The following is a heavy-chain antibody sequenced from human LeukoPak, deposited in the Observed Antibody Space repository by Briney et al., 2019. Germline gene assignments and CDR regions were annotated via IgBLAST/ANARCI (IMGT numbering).Heavy chain of an antibody. Sequence: PSETLSLTCTVSGGSISGSNYYWSWIRQPPGKGLEWIGEINHSGSTNYNPSLKSRVTISVDTSKNQFSLKLSSVTAADTAVYYCAALGVPAARRRAFDIWGQGTMVTVSS. J-gene: IGHJ3*02. V-gene: IGHV4-39*07. D-gene: IGHD2-2*01. CDR1: GGSISGSNYY. CDR2: INHSGST. CDR3: AALGVPAARRRAFDI.